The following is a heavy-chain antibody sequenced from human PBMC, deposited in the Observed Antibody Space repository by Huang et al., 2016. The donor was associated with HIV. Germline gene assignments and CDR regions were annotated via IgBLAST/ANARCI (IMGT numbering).Heavy chain of an antibody. D-gene: IGHD3-10*01. V-gene: IGHV4-34*02. CDR2: INHLGSP. Sequence: QVHLQQWGAGLLKSAETLSLTCAVYGGSLSGYYWSWLRQTPGKVLEWIGEINHLGSPNYNPSLKSRVSISMDGAKKQFSLKLRSISDADTAVYFCARDATKNPRGWFDPWGQGTLVTVSS. CDR1: GGSLSGYY. J-gene: IGHJ5*02. CDR3: ARDATKNPRGWFDP.